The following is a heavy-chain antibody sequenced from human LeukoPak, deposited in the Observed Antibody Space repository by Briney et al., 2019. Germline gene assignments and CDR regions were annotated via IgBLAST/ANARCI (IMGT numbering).Heavy chain of an antibody. CDR1: GFTFSSSN. V-gene: IGHV3-30*04. CDR2: ISYDGTKT. CDR3: EREWFGESN. J-gene: IGHJ4*02. D-gene: IGHD3-10*01. Sequence: GGSLRLSCAPSGFTFSSSNMLWVRQSPGKGLEWLALISYDGTKTYYAESVKGRFTVSRDNSKNTLFLQMNSLTAEDTAIYYCEREWFGESNWGQGARVTVSS.